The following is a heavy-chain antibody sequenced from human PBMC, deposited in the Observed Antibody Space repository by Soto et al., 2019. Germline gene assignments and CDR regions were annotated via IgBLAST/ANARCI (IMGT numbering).Heavy chain of an antibody. CDR1: GGSISSSSYY. CDR3: ARHHWNPEIYYYYYGMDV. Sequence: PSETLSLTCTVSGGSISSSSYYWGWIRQPPGKGLEWIGSIYYSGSTYYNPSLKSRVTISVDTSKNQFSLKLSSVTAADTAVYYCARHHWNPEIYYYYYGMDVWGQGTTVTVSS. D-gene: IGHD1-1*01. V-gene: IGHV4-39*01. CDR2: IYYSGST. J-gene: IGHJ6*02.